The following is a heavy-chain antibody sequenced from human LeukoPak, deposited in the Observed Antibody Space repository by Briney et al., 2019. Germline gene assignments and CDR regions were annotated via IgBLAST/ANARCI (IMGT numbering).Heavy chain of an antibody. CDR2: MNPNSGNT. CDR1: GYTFTSYD. CDR3: ATFKRNYVNY. V-gene: IGHV1-8*01. Sequence: GASVKVSCKASGYTFTSYDINWVRQATGLGLEWMGWMNPNSGNTGYAQKFQGRVTMTRNTSISTAYMELSSLRSEDTAVYYCATFKRNYVNYWGQGTLVTVSS. J-gene: IGHJ4*02. D-gene: IGHD1-7*01.